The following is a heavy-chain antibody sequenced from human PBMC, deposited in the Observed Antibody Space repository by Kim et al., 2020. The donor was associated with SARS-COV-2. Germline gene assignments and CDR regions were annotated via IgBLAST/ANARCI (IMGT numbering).Heavy chain of an antibody. CDR2: IWYDGSNK. CDR3: ARGYYSNPVRAFDI. J-gene: IGHJ3*02. D-gene: IGHD4-4*01. CDR1: GFTFSSYG. V-gene: IGHV3-33*01. Sequence: GGSLRLSCAASGFTFSSYGMHWVRQAPGKGLEWVAVIWYDGSNKYYADSVKGRFTISRDNSKNTLYLQMNSLRAEDTAVYYCARGYYSNPVRAFDIWGQGTMVTVSS.